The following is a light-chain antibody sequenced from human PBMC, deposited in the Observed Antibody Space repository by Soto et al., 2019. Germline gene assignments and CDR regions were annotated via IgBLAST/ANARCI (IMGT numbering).Light chain of an antibody. V-gene: IGKV3-15*01. CDR3: QQYDNWPRT. CDR2: GAS. J-gene: IGKJ1*01. CDR1: QSVSIS. Sequence: EIVMTQSPATLSVSPGERATLSCRASQSVSISLAWYQQKPGQAPRLLIYGASSRATGFPARFSGSGSGTEFTLTISSLQSEDFAVYYRQQYDNWPRTFGQGTKVEIK.